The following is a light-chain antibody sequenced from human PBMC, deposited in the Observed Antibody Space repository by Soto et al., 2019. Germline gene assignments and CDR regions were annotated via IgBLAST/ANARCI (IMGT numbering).Light chain of an antibody. CDR2: KAS. V-gene: IGKV1-5*03. Sequence: DIQMTQSPSTLSASVGDRVTITCRASQSISSWLAWYQQKPGKAPKLLIYKASSLESGVPSRFSGSESGTEFTLTISSLQPDDFATYYCQQHNSYPFTFGPGSQVDIK. CDR1: QSISSW. CDR3: QQHNSYPFT. J-gene: IGKJ3*01.